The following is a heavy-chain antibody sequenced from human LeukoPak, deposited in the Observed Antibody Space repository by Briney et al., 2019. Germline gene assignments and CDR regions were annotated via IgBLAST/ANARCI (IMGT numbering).Heavy chain of an antibody. CDR1: GGSFSGYY. CDR2: INHSGST. D-gene: IGHD3-16*01. J-gene: IGHJ3*02. V-gene: IGHV4-34*01. Sequence: SETLSLTCAVYGGSFSGYYWSWIRQPPGKGLEWIGEINHSGSTNYNPSLKSRVTISLDTSKNQFSLKLTSVTAADTGVYFFARGEPHNTGAWGNAFDIWGRGTMVTVSS. CDR3: ARGEPHNTGAWGNAFDI.